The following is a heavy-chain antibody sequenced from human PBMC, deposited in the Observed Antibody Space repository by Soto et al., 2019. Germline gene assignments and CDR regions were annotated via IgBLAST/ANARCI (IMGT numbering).Heavy chain of an antibody. CDR1: GGSISSSSYY. CDR2: IYYSGST. D-gene: IGHD1-26*01. CDR3: ARRPHVGGSYPFDY. V-gene: IGHV4-39*01. Sequence: QLQLQESGPGLVKPSETLSLTCTVSGGSISSSSYYWGWIRQPPGKGLEWIGSIYYSGSTYYNPSLKSRVTISVDTSKNQFSLKLSSVTAADTAVYYCARRPHVGGSYPFDYWGQGTLVTVSS. J-gene: IGHJ4*02.